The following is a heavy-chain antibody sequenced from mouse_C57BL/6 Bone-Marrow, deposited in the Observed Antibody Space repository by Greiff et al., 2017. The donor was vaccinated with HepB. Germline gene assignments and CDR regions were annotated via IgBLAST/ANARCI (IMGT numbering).Heavy chain of an antibody. J-gene: IGHJ1*03. V-gene: IGHV3-6*01. CDR2: VSYDGSN. D-gene: IGHD1-1*01. Sequence: EVKLLESGPGLVKPSQSLSLTCSVTGYSITSGYYWNWIRQFPGNKLEWMGYVSYDGSNNYNPSLKNRISITRDTSKNQFFLKLNSVTTEDTATYYCARDRGVVATYWYFDVWGTGTTVTVSS. CDR3: ARDRGVVATYWYFDV. CDR1: GYSITSGYY.